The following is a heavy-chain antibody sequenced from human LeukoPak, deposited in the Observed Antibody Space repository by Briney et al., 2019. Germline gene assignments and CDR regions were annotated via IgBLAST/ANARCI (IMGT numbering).Heavy chain of an antibody. CDR2: INHSGST. D-gene: IGHD2-2*01. Sequence: PSETLSLTCAVSGGSFSGYYWSWIRQPPGKGLEWIGEINHSGSTNYNPSLKSRVTISVDTSKNQFSLKLSSVTAADTAVYYCARSMKAHDCSSTSCSYGMDVWGQGTTVTVSS. CDR1: GGSFSGYY. V-gene: IGHV4-34*01. J-gene: IGHJ6*02. CDR3: ARSMKAHDCSSTSCSYGMDV.